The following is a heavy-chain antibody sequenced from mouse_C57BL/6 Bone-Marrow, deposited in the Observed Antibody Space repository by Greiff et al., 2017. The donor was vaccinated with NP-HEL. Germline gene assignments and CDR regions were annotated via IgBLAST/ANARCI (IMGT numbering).Heavy chain of an antibody. CDR1: GFTFSSYG. D-gene: IGHD2-4*01. V-gene: IGHV5-6*01. Sequence: EVQRVESGGDLVKPGGSLKLSCAASGFTFSSYGMSWVRQTPDKRLEWVATISSGGSYTYYPDSVKGRFTISRDNAKNTLYLQMSSLKSEDTAMYYCARLYYDYPYAMDYWGQGTSVTVSS. CDR2: ISSGGSYT. CDR3: ARLYYDYPYAMDY. J-gene: IGHJ4*01.